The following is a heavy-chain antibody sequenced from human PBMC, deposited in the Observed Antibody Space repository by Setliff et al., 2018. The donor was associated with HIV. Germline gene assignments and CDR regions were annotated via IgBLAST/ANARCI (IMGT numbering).Heavy chain of an antibody. CDR2: ISPTGTGT. CDR1: GGSISNYY. V-gene: IGHV3-21*04. Sequence: PSETLSLTCTVSGGSISNYYWSWVRQAPGKGLEWVSAISPTGTGTYYADSVKGRFTISRDNAKNSLYLQMSSLRVEDTAVYYCARCQVIPTAVAFYWGQGILVTVSS. CDR3: ARCQVIPTAVAFY. D-gene: IGHD6-19*01. J-gene: IGHJ4*02.